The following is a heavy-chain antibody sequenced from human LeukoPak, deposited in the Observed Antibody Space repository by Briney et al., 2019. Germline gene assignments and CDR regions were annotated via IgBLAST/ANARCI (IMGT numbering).Heavy chain of an antibody. V-gene: IGHV3-33*01. D-gene: IGHD2-15*01. CDR2: IWYDGSNK. J-gene: IGHJ4*02. CDR1: GFTFSSYG. CDR3: ARARKTPNCSGGSCYSGFVDY. Sequence: GGSLRLSCAASGFTFSSYGMHWVRQAPGKGLEWVAVIWYDGSNKYYADSVKGRFTISRDNSKNTLYLQMNSLRAEDTAVYYCARARKTPNCSGGSCYSGFVDYWGQGTLVTVSS.